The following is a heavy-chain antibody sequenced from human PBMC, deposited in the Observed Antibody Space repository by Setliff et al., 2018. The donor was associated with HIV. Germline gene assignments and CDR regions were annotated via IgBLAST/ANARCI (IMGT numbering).Heavy chain of an antibody. CDR1: GYTFTGYY. D-gene: IGHD6-19*01. V-gene: IGHV1-2*02. CDR3: ARVPYRSAWFSGGHDAFDI. CDR2: INPNSGGT. Sequence: ASVKVSCKASGYTFTGYYMHWVRQAPGQGLEWMGWINPNSGGTNYAQMFQGRVTMTRDTSITTAYMEVSRLTSDDTAVYYCARVPYRSAWFSGGHDAFDIWGQGTMVTVSS. J-gene: IGHJ3*02.